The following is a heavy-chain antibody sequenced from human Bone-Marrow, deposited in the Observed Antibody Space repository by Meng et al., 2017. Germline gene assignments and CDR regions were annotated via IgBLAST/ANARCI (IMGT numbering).Heavy chain of an antibody. CDR1: GFTFSDYY. Sequence: GESLKISCAASGFTFSDYYMSWIRQAPGKGLEWVSAISGSGGSTYYADSVKGRFTISRDNSKNTLYLQMNSLRAEDTAVYYCANGYCSGGSCLGFAFDIWGQGTMVTVSS. D-gene: IGHD2-15*01. V-gene: IGHV3-23*01. CDR2: ISGSGGST. CDR3: ANGYCSGGSCLGFAFDI. J-gene: IGHJ3*02.